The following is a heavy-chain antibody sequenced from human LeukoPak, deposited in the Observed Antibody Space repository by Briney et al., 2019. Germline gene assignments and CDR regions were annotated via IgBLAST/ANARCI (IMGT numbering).Heavy chain of an antibody. D-gene: IGHD1-1*01. Sequence: GGSLRLSCAASGFTFSSFSMNWFRQAPGKGLEWVSYISSGSSTIYYADSVKGRFTISRDNAKNSLYLQMNSLRAEDTAVYYCATSLGWELERGNDFDYWGQGTLVTVSS. CDR2: ISSGSSTI. CDR3: ATSLGWELERGNDFDY. CDR1: GFTFSSFS. V-gene: IGHV3-48*01. J-gene: IGHJ4*02.